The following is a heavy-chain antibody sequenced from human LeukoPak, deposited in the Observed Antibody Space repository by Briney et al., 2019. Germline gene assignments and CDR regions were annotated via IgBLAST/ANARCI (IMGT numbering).Heavy chain of an antibody. Sequence: GGSLRLSCAASGFTFANYAMSWVRQAPGKGLEWVSAITGSGGSTYYADSVKGRFTISRDYSKNTPYLQMNSLRAEDTAVYYCAKYGSTVFTPNFDYWGQGTLVTVSS. CDR3: AKYGSTVFTPNFDY. J-gene: IGHJ4*02. CDR1: GFTFANYA. V-gene: IGHV3-23*01. CDR2: ITGSGGST. D-gene: IGHD4-23*01.